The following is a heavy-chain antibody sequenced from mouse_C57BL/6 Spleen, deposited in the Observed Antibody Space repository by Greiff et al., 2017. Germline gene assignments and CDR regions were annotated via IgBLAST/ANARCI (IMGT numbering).Heavy chain of an antibody. V-gene: IGHV1-54*01. CDR2: INPGSGGT. D-gene: IGHD1-1*01. CDR1: GYAFTNYL. CDR3: ARGYYYCSSLLDY. Sequence: QVQLQQSGAELVRPGTSVKVSCKASGYAFTNYLIEWVKQRPGQGLEWIGVINPGSGGTNYNEKFKGKATLTADKSSSTAYMQISSLTSEDSAVYFCARGYYYCSSLLDYWGQGTTLTVSS. J-gene: IGHJ2*01.